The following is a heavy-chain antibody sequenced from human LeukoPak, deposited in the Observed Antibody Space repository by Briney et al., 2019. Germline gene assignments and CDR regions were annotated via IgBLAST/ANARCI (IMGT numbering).Heavy chain of an antibody. Sequence: GGSLRLSCAASGFTFSNNAMHWVRQAPGKGLEWVAVISYDGSNKYHADSVKGRFTISRDNSKNTLYLQMNSLRAEDTAVYHCAKGQIRWEHLRQDAFDIWGQGTTVTVSS. J-gene: IGHJ3*02. D-gene: IGHD4-23*01. V-gene: IGHV3-30*18. CDR1: GFTFSNNA. CDR2: ISYDGSNK. CDR3: AKGQIRWEHLRQDAFDI.